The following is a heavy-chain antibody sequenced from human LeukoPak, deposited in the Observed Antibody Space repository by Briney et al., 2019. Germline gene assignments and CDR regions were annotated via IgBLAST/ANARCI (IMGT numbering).Heavy chain of an antibody. J-gene: IGHJ4*02. CDR1: GFTFSSDA. Sequence: GGSLRLSCAASGFTFSSDAMSWVRQAPGKGLEWVSAISGSGVSTYYADSVKGRFTISRDNSKNTLYLQMNSLRAEDTAVYYCAKGQSGYTYGYFHWGQGTLVTASS. CDR2: ISGSGVST. D-gene: IGHD5-18*01. V-gene: IGHV3-23*01. CDR3: AKGQSGYTYGYFH.